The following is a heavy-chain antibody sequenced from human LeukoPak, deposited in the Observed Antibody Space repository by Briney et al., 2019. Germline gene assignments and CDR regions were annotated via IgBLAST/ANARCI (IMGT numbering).Heavy chain of an antibody. D-gene: IGHD5-24*01. CDR3: AKGGTNDMATSF. V-gene: IGHV3-30*18. J-gene: IGHJ4*02. CDR1: GFIFSSYG. CDR2: ISYDGSNK. Sequence: PGGSLRLSCAASGFIFSSYGMHWVRQAPGKGLEWVAVISYDGSNKYYADSVKGRFTISRDNSKNTLYLQINSLRVEDTAVYYCAKGGTNDMATSFWGLGTLVTVSS.